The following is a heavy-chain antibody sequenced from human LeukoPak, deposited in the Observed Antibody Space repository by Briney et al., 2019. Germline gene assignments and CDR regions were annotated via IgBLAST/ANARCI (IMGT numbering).Heavy chain of an antibody. CDR2: VSNDGRNK. CDR1: GFTFSSYW. CDR3: AKAGGSSFDY. D-gene: IGHD1-26*01. V-gene: IGHV3-30*18. J-gene: IGHJ4*02. Sequence: QTGGSLRLSCAASGFTFSSYWMSWVRQAPGKGLEWVAVVSNDGRNKYYSDSVKGRFSISRDNFKNTVHLQMNSLRAEDTALYYCAKAGGSSFDYWGQGTLVTVSS.